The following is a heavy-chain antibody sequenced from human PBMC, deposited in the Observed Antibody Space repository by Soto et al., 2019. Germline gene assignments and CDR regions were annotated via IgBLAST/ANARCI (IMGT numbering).Heavy chain of an antibody. CDR2: IVPNVGTV. D-gene: IGHD3-3*01. Sequence: GASVKVSCKASGGTFSSYPINWVRQAPGQGLEWMGGIVPNVGTVNYAQKFQGRVTVTADKSTGTAYMELSSLRSEDTALYYCARRDTSGFLRYFDNWGQGTLVTVSS. J-gene: IGHJ4*03. V-gene: IGHV1-69*06. CDR1: GGTFSSYP. CDR3: ARRDTSGFLRYFDN.